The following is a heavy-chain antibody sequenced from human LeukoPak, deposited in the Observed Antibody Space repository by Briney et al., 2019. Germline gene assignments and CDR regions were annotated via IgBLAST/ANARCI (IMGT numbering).Heavy chain of an antibody. CDR2: IYYSGST. CDR3: ARGETRDIVVVPAATHFDY. J-gene: IGHJ4*02. V-gene: IGHV4-39*01. D-gene: IGHD2-2*01. Sequence: PSETLSLTCTVSGGSISSSSYYWGWIRQPPGKGLEWIGSIYYSGSTYYNPSLKSRVTISVDTSKNQFSLKLSSVTAADTAVYYCARGETRDIVVVPAATHFDYWGQGTLVTVSS. CDR1: GGSISSSSYY.